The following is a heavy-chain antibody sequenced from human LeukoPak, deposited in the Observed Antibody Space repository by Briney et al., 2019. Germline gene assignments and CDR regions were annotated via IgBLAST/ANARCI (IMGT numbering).Heavy chain of an antibody. CDR2: INHSGST. CDR1: GGSFSGYY. D-gene: IGHD5-18*01. Sequence: PSETLSLTCAVYGGSFSGYYWSWIRQPPGKGLEWIGEINHSGSTNYNPSLKSRVTISVDTSKNQFSLKLSSVTAADTAVCYCARGGGYSYGPVFDYWGQGTPVTVSS. J-gene: IGHJ4*02. CDR3: ARGGGYSYGPVFDY. V-gene: IGHV4-34*01.